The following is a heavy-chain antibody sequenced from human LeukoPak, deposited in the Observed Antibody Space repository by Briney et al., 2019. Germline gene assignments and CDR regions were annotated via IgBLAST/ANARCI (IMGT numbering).Heavy chain of an antibody. J-gene: IGHJ4*02. Sequence: GRSLRLSCAASGFTFNNYVMHWVRQAPGKGLEWVALIWYDGSNKYYADSVKGRFTISRDNSKNTLYLQMNSLRAEDTAVYYCARDFSGSWGVSYWGQGTLVTVSS. CDR3: ARDFSGSWGVSY. D-gene: IGHD1-26*01. V-gene: IGHV3-33*08. CDR1: GFTFNNYV. CDR2: IWYDGSNK.